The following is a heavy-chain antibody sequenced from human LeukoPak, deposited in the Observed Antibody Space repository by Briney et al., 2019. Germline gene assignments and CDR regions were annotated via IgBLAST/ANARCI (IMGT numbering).Heavy chain of an antibody. CDR3: ARDLTTMIVVAAY. V-gene: IGHV3-21*01. J-gene: IGHJ4*02. Sequence: GGSLGLSCAASGFTFSSYSMNWVRQAPGKGLEWVSSISSSSSYIYYADSVKGRFTISRDNAKNSLYLQMNSLRAEDTAVYYCARDLTTMIVVAAYWGQGTLVTVSS. D-gene: IGHD3-22*01. CDR2: ISSSSSYI. CDR1: GFTFSSYS.